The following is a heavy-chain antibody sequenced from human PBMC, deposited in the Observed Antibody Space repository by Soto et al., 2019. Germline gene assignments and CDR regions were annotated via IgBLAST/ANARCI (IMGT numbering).Heavy chain of an antibody. D-gene: IGHD6-25*01. J-gene: IGHJ4*02. CDR2: ISGNGGST. CDR1: GFTFSSYA. V-gene: IGHV3-23*01. CDR3: AKGIAAAMDY. Sequence: GGSLRLSCAASGFTFSSYAMSWVRQAPGKGLDWVSAISGNGGSTYYADSVKGRFTISRDNSKNTVFLQMNSLRVEDTAVYYCAKGIAAAMDYWGKGTLVTVSS.